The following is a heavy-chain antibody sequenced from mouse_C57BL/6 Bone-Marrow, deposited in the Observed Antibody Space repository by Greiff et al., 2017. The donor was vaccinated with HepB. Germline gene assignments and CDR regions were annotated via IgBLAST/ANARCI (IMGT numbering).Heavy chain of an antibody. CDR3: ARWNYDYLWFAY. V-gene: IGHV1-20*01. CDR2: INPYNGDT. CDR1: GYSFTGYF. J-gene: IGHJ3*01. D-gene: IGHD2-4*01. Sequence: VQLQQSGPELVKPGDSVKISCKASGYSFTGYFMNWVMQSHGKSLEWIGRINPYNGDTFYNQKFKGKATLTVDKSSSTAHMELRSLTSEDSAVYYCARWNYDYLWFAYWGQGTLVTVSA.